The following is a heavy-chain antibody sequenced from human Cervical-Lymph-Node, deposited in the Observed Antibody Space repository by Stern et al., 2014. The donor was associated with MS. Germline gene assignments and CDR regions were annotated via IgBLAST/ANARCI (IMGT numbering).Heavy chain of an antibody. CDR2: ISSNGGST. J-gene: IGHJ2*01. D-gene: IGHD2-21*02. CDR3: ARGVTYCGGDCYGWYFDL. V-gene: IGHV3-64*01. CDR1: GFTFSSYA. Sequence: EVQLVESGGGLVQPGGSLRLSCAASGFTFSSYAMHWVRQAPVKGLEYVSVISSNGGSTYYANSVKGRFTISRDNSKNTLYLHMGSLRVEDMAVYYCARGVTYCGGDCYGWYFDLWGRGTLVTVSS.